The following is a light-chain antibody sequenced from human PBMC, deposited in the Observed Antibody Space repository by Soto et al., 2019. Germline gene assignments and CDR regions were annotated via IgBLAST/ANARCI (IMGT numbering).Light chain of an antibody. CDR1: QSINNW. CDR2: DAS. CDR3: QQYDTYPLT. V-gene: IGKV1-5*01. Sequence: DVQMTQSPSSLSASVGDRVTITCRASQSINNWLAWYQQKPGKAPKFLIYDASTLETGVPSRFSGSASGTEFTLTISGLQPDDVASYYCQQYDTYPLTYGGGTNVEIK. J-gene: IGKJ4*01.